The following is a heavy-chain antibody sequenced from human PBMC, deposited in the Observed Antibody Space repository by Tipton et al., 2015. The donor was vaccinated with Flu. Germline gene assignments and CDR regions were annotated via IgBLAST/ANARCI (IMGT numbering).Heavy chain of an antibody. D-gene: IGHD4-11*01. J-gene: IGHJ5*02. CDR2: VSRSGST. Sequence: LRLSCAVSGDSISSDYHWGWIRQFPGKGLEWIGTVSRSGSTVYNPSLTSRVTISIDRSKNQFSLNLKSVTAADMAVYYCARRDYSNYVSDPKSWFDPWGQGTLVAVSP. V-gene: IGHV4-38-2*01. CDR3: ARRDYSNYVSDPKSWFDP. CDR1: GDSISSDYH.